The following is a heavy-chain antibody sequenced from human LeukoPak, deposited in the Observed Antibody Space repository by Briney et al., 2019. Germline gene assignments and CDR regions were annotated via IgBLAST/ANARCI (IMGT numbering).Heavy chain of an antibody. Sequence: GGSLRLSCAASGFTFSSYDMNWVRQAPGKGLEWVSYISSSGSTIYCADSLKGRFTISRDNAKNSLYLQMNSLRAEDTAVYYCAREQFSGLNEDYYGSGGPDWGQGTLVTVSS. CDR2: ISSSGSTI. J-gene: IGHJ4*02. CDR3: AREQFSGLNEDYYGSGGPD. CDR1: GFTFSSYD. V-gene: IGHV3-48*03. D-gene: IGHD3-10*01.